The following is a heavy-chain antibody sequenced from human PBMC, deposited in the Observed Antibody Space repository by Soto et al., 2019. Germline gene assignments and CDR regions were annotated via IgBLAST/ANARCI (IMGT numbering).Heavy chain of an antibody. D-gene: IGHD4-4*01. CDR3: ARHSDYRYYFDY. CDR2: IYYSGST. CDR1: GGSISSYY. Sequence: KPSETLSLTCTVSGGSISSYYWSWIRQPPGKGLEWIGYIYYSGSTNYNPSLKSRVTISVDTSKNQFSLKLSSVTAADTAVYYCARHSDYRYYFDYWGQGTLVTV. V-gene: IGHV4-59*01. J-gene: IGHJ4*02.